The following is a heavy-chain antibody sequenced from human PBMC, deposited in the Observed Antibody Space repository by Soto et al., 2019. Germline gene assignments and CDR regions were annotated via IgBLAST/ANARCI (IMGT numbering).Heavy chain of an antibody. J-gene: IGHJ6*02. CDR2: ISWNSGSI. CDR3: AKDRIRWYCTNGVSPLCPYGRDV. CDR1: GLTFDDYS. V-gene: IGHV3-9*01. D-gene: IGHD2-8*01. Sequence: GGSLRPSCEAPGLTFDDYSMHCVRQAPGKGLEWVSGISWNSGSIGYADSVKGRFTISRDNAKNSLYLQMNSLRAEDTALYYCAKDRIRWYCTNGVSPLCPYGRDVWGQGTTVTVS.